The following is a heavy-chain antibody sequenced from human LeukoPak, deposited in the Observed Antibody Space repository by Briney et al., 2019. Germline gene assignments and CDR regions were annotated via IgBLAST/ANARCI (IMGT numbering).Heavy chain of an antibody. J-gene: IGHJ4*02. V-gene: IGHV3-48*01. CDR2: ISSSSSTI. CDR1: GLTFRTYS. D-gene: IGHD6-13*01. CDR3: ARVSYSSPGHFDY. Sequence: GGSLRLSCAASGLTFRTYSMTWVRQAPGKGLEWVSYISSSSSTIYYADSVKGRFTISRDNAKNSLYLQMNSLRAEDTAVYYCARVSYSSPGHFDYWGQGTLVTVSS.